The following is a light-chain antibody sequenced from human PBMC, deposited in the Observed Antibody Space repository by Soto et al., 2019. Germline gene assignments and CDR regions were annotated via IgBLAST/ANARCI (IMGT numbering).Light chain of an antibody. J-gene: IGKJ1*01. CDR3: QHFTSFPWA. CDR2: TAS. V-gene: IGKV1-9*01. CDR1: QGISSF. Sequence: DIQLTQSPSFLSASVGDRVTITCRANQGISSFLAWYQQKPGKAPNLLIYTASTLQSGVPSRFSGSGSGTEFTLTIRSLQPEDFATYYCQHFTSFPWAFGQGTKVEIK.